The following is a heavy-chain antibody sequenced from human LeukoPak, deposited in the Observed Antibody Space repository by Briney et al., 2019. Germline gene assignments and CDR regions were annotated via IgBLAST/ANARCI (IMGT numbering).Heavy chain of an antibody. CDR2: IFSGGST. V-gene: IGHV4-39*07. CDR3: ARVLPNYFDY. Sequence: PSETLSLTCTVPGGSISSSSFYWGWIRQPPGKGLEWIGSIFSGGSTYYNPSLKSRVTISVDTSKNQFSLELSSVTAADTAVYYCARVLPNYFDYWGQGTLVTVSS. CDR1: GGSISSSSFY. J-gene: IGHJ4*02.